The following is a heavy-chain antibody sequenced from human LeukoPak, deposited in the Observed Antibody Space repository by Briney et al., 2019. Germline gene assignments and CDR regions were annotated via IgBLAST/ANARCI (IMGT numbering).Heavy chain of an antibody. V-gene: IGHV1-18*01. J-gene: IGHJ4*02. CDR2: ISAYNGNA. CDR1: GYTFTSYA. Sequence: GASVKVSCKASGYTFTSYAISWVRQAPGQGLECMGWISAYNGNANYAQKVQGRVTVTTDTSTSTAYMELRSLTSDDTAVYYCARVEEVRGGITSFDYWGQGTLVTVSS. D-gene: IGHD3-10*01. CDR3: ARVEEVRGGITSFDY.